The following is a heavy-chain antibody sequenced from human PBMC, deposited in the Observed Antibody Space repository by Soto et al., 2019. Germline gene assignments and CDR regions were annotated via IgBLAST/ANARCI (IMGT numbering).Heavy chain of an antibody. V-gene: IGHV4-34*01. Sequence: QVQLQQWGAGPLRPLETLSLTCGVSGGSFSGYYWAWIRQSPGKGLEWIGEINDRGSINYNPSLKSRVRISVDTLKNHYSLNLRSVTAADTAVYYCARESHDILTGPPWVWYFDLWGRGTLVTVSS. CDR1: GGSFSGYY. CDR2: INDRGSI. D-gene: IGHD3-9*01. CDR3: ARESHDILTGPPWVWYFDL. J-gene: IGHJ2*01.